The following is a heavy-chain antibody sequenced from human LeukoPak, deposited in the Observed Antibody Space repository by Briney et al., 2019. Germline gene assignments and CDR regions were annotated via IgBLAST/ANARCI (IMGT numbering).Heavy chain of an antibody. V-gene: IGHV1-69*04. J-gene: IGHJ4*02. Sequence: ASVKVSCKASGGTFSSYAIGWVRQAPGQGLEWMGRIIPILGIANYAQKFQGRVTITADKSTSTAYMELSSLRSEDTAVYYCARVVGFGGVNKDWGQGTLVTVSS. CDR2: IIPILGIA. CDR1: GGTFSSYA. D-gene: IGHD3-16*01. CDR3: ARVVGFGGVNKD.